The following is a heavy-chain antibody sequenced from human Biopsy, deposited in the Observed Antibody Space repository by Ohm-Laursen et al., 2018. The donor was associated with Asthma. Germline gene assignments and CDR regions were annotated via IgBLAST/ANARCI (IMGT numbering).Heavy chain of an antibody. J-gene: IGHJ6*02. CDR3: ARAVDYSHYYGIDV. D-gene: IGHD3-10*01. CDR1: GYTFNSAG. CDR2: ISVYNGNT. V-gene: IGHV1-18*01. Sequence: ASVKVSYKTSGYTFNSAGITWVRQAPGQGLKWMGWISVYNGNTKVAQKLQDRVTMITDTSTSTAYMELRSLRSDDTAVYFCARAVDYSHYYGIDVWGQGTTVTVS.